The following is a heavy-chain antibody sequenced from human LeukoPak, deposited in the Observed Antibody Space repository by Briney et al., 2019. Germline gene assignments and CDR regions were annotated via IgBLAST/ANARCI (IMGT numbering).Heavy chain of an antibody. CDR3: AKTTVAAHEAFDY. D-gene: IGHD6-19*01. J-gene: IGHJ4*02. CDR2: IYYSGST. V-gene: IGHV4-39*01. Sequence: SETLSLTCTVSGGSISSSSYYWGWIRQPPGKGLEWIGSIYYSGSTYYNPSLKSRVTISVDTSKNQFSLKLSSVTAADTAVYYCAKTTVAAHEAFDYWGQGTLVTVFS. CDR1: GGSISSSSYY.